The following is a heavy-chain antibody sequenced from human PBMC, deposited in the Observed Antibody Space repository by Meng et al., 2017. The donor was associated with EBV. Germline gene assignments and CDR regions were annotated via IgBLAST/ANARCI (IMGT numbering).Heavy chain of an antibody. J-gene: IGHJ4*02. CDR3: ARGRTYYYDISGYYYKYYFDY. Sequence: QVQLVQSGAEVKKPXXXXXGXCKXSGGTLSSYAISWVRQAPGQGLERMGGIIPILGTANYAQKFQGRVTITADESTSTAYMELSSLRSEDTAVYYCARGRTYYYDISGYYYKYYFDYWGQGTLVTVSS. V-gene: IGHV1-69*01. D-gene: IGHD3-22*01. CDR1: GGTLSSYA. CDR2: IIPILGTA.